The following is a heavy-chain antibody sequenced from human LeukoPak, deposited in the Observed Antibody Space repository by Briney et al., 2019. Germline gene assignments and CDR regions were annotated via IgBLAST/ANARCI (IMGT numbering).Heavy chain of an antibody. J-gene: IGHJ3*02. Sequence: ASVKVSCKASGYTFTSYDINWVRQATGQGLEWMGWMNPNSGNTGYAQKFQGRVTMTRNTSISTAYMELSSLRSEDTAVYYCAREREGRGYYDSSGHIRDAFDIWGQGTMVSVSS. V-gene: IGHV1-8*01. CDR1: GYTFTSYD. CDR2: MNPNSGNT. CDR3: AREREGRGYYDSSGHIRDAFDI. D-gene: IGHD3-22*01.